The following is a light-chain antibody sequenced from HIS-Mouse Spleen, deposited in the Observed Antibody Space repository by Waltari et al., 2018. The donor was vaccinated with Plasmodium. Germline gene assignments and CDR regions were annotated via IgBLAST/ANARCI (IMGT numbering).Light chain of an antibody. V-gene: IGKV1-39*01. CDR1: QSISSY. CDR2: ASS. J-gene: IGKJ4*01. CDR3: QQSYSTPLT. Sequence: DIQMTQSTSSLSASLGDRLAITCRASQSISSYFNWYQQKPGKAPKLLIYASSSLQSGVPSRFSGSGSGTDFTLTISSLQPEDFATYYCQQSYSTPLTFGGGTKVEIK.